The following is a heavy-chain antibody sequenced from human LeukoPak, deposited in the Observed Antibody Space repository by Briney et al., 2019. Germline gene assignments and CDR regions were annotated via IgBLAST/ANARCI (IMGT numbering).Heavy chain of an antibody. J-gene: IGHJ6*03. D-gene: IGHD5-12*01. Sequence: PGGSLRLSCAASGFTLSVYYMRWIRQAPGKALEWVSYISSSWSTIYYADSVKGRFTISRDNAKNSLYLQMNSLRAEDTAVYYCARDRQGYSGYGRGNYYYYYYMDVWGKGTTVTVSS. V-gene: IGHV3-11*01. CDR2: ISSSWSTI. CDR1: GFTLSVYY. CDR3: ARDRQGYSGYGRGNYYYYYYMDV.